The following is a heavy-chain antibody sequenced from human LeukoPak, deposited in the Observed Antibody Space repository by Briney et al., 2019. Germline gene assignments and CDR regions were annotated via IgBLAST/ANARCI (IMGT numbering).Heavy chain of an antibody. Sequence: SETLSLTCTVSGGSISSGSYYWGWIRQPPGKGLEWIGSIYYSGSTNYNPSLKSRVTISVDTSKNQFSLKLSSVTAADTAVYYCARVRDGYNYVGYWGQGTLVTVSS. D-gene: IGHD5-24*01. CDR3: ARVRDGYNYVGY. J-gene: IGHJ4*02. V-gene: IGHV4-39*07. CDR2: IYYSGST. CDR1: GGSISSGSYY.